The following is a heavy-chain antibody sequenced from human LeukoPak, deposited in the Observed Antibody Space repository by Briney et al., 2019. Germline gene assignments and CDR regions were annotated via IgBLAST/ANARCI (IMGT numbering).Heavy chain of an antibody. J-gene: IGHJ4*02. CDR2: ISGSSGST. CDR3: AKDRGDYDYVWGSYRYRDDGLLFDY. Sequence: GGSLRLSCAASGFTFSSYAMSWVRQAPGKGLEWVSAISGSSGSTYYADSVKGRFTISRDNSKNTLYLQMNSLRAEDTAVYYCAKDRGDYDYVWGSYRYRDDGLLFDYWGQGTLVTVSS. V-gene: IGHV3-23*01. D-gene: IGHD3-16*02. CDR1: GFTFSSYA.